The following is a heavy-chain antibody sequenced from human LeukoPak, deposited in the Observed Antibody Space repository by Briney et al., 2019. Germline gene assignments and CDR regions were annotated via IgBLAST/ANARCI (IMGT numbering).Heavy chain of an antibody. V-gene: IGHV1-69*01. CDR3: AREGGSGSYMDYYFDY. Sequence: SVKVSCKASGGTFGSYAISWVRQAPGQGLEWMGGIIPIFGTANYAQKFQGRVTITADESTSTAYMELSSLRSEDTAVYYCAREGGSGSYMDYYFDYWGQGTLVTVSS. CDR2: IIPIFGTA. D-gene: IGHD3-10*01. CDR1: GGTFGSYA. J-gene: IGHJ4*02.